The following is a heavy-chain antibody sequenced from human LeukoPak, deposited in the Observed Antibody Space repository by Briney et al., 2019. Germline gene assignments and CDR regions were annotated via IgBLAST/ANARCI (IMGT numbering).Heavy chain of an antibody. Sequence: GGSLRLSCAASGFSLSDYWMHWVRQAPGKGLVWVSRIKSEGDGSDTMHADSVKGRFTISRDNSKNTLSLQMGSLRAEDTAVYYCVKAILFGSVSYYADWGQGTLVTVSS. CDR2: IKSEGDGSDT. CDR3: VKAILFGSVSYYAD. J-gene: IGHJ4*02. D-gene: IGHD3-22*01. V-gene: IGHV3-74*03. CDR1: GFSLSDYW.